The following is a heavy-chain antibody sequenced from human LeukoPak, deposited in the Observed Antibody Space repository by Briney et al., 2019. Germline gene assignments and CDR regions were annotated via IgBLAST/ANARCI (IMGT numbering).Heavy chain of an antibody. CDR1: GGSISSYY. V-gene: IGHV4-59*01. J-gene: IGHJ4*02. D-gene: IGHD3-22*01. CDR2: IYYSGST. CDR3: ARVEYVHYYDSSDYYFDY. Sequence: SETLSLTCTVSGGSISSYYWSWIRQPPGKGLEWIGYIYYSGSTNYNPSLKSRVTISVDTSKDQFSLKLSSVTAADTAVYYCARVEYVHYYDSSDYYFDYWGQGTLVTVSS.